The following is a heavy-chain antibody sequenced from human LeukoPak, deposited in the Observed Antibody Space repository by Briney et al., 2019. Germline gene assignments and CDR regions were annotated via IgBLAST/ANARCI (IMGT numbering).Heavy chain of an antibody. CDR1: GYTFTSYA. Sequence: ASVKVSCKASGYTFTSYAMHWVRQAPGQRLEWMGWINAGNGNTKYSQEFQGRVTITRDTSASTAYMELSSLRSEDMAVYYCARLKGGYCSGGSCYRGAFDIWGQGTMVTVSS. J-gene: IGHJ3*02. V-gene: IGHV1-3*03. CDR2: INAGNGNT. D-gene: IGHD2-15*01. CDR3: ARLKGGYCSGGSCYRGAFDI.